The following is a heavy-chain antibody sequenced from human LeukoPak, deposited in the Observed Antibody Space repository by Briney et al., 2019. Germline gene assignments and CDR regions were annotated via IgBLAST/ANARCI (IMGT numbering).Heavy chain of an antibody. J-gene: IGHJ4*02. Sequence: SVKVSCKASGGTFSSYAISWVRQAPGQGLEWMGGIIPIFGTANYAQKFQGRVTITADKSTSTAYMELSSLRSEDTAVYYCATAGGYGDYVGYWGQGTLVTVSS. CDR1: GGTFSSYA. CDR3: ATAGGYGDYVGY. V-gene: IGHV1-69*06. D-gene: IGHD4-17*01. CDR2: IIPIFGTA.